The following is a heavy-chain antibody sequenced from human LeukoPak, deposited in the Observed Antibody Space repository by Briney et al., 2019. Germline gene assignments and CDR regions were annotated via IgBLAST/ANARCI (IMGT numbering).Heavy chain of an antibody. V-gene: IGHV4-39*07. J-gene: IGHJ6*03. Sequence: SETLSLTCTVSGGSISSSSYYWGWIRQPPGKGLEWIGSIYYSGCTCYNPSLKRRVTISVDTSKNQFSLKLSPVTAADTAVYNCARGVLRFLEWLSPHMDVWGKGTTVTVSS. CDR1: GGSISSSSYY. D-gene: IGHD3-3*01. CDR3: ARGVLRFLEWLSPHMDV. CDR2: IYYSGCT.